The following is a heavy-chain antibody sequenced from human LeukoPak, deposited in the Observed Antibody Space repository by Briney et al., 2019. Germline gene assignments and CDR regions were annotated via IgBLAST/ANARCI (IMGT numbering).Heavy chain of an antibody. CDR2: ISRDGSDK. V-gene: IGHV3-30*03. CDR3: ARAGYSGSYQYYFDY. J-gene: IGHJ4*02. CDR1: GFTFSSYG. D-gene: IGHD1-26*01. Sequence: GGSLRLSCAASGFTFSSYGMHWVRQAPGKGLEWVAVISRDGSDKYYVDPVKGRFTISRDNAKNTLYLQMNSLRAEDTAVYYCARAGYSGSYQYYFDYWGQGTLVTVSS.